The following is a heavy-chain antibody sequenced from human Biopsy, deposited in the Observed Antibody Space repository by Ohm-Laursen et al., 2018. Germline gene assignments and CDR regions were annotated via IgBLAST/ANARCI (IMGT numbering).Heavy chain of an antibody. CDR1: GAIFSNYA. Sequence: SSVKVSCKASGAIFSNYAITWVRQAPGQGLEWMGGIIPLLGAPNYAQKFQGRLTITADESKSTTYMELSSLRSEDTAVYYCARLAQIYGDSPFDPWGQGTLVTVSS. D-gene: IGHD4-17*01. CDR3: ARLAQIYGDSPFDP. CDR2: IIPLLGAP. J-gene: IGHJ5*02. V-gene: IGHV1-69*01.